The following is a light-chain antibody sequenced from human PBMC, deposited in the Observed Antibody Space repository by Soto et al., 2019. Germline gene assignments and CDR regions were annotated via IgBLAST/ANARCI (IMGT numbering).Light chain of an antibody. CDR3: QQYVSSPWA. J-gene: IGKJ1*01. CDR2: GAP. Sequence: EIVLTQSPATLSLSPVERATLSCRASQSVSSSFLAWYQQKAGQAPRLLIYGAPRRATGIPDRFSGSGSGTDFTLTISRLEPEDFAVYYCQQYVSSPWAFGQGTKVDIK. V-gene: IGKV3-20*01. CDR1: QSVSSSF.